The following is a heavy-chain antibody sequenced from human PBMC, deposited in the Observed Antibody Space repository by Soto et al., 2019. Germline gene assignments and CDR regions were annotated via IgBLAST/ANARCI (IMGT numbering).Heavy chain of an antibody. CDR3: ASGGEVTGPIQKNRIAAAGSSGY. V-gene: IGHV1-2*02. J-gene: IGHJ4*02. D-gene: IGHD6-13*01. Sequence: ASVKVSCKASGYTFTGYYMHWVRQAPGQGLEGMGWINPNSGGTNYAQKFQGRVNMTRDTSNSTAYMELSRLRSADTAVYYCASGGEVTGPIQKNRIAAAGSSGYWGQGTLVTVSS. CDR2: INPNSGGT. CDR1: GYTFTGYY.